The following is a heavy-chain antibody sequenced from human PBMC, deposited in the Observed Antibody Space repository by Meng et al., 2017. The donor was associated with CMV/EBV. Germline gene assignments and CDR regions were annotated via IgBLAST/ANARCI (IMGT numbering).Heavy chain of an antibody. CDR2: ISGSGGST. CDR1: GFTFSSYA. D-gene: IGHD1-7*01. J-gene: IGHJ4*02. Sequence: SLRLSCAASGFTFSSYAMSWVRQAPGKGLEWVSAISGSGGSTYYADSVKGRFTISRDNSKNTLYLQMNSLRAEDTAVYYCAKALRGTRDLNDYWGQGTLVTVSS. V-gene: IGHV3-23*01. CDR3: AKALRGTRDLNDY.